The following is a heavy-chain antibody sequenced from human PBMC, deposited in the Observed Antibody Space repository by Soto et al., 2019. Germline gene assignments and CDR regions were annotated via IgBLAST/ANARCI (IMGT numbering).Heavy chain of an antibody. Sequence: QVQLEESGPGLVKTSETLSLPCSVSGYAVSSGSYYWSWIRQTPGKGLEWIGSVFHSGSTNYNPSLRSRLTISVDTSKEQFSLMLSTVTAADTAVYFCASWRTAATAYWDFDLWGRGTGVTVSS. D-gene: IGHD2-15*01. J-gene: IGHJ2*01. CDR2: VFHSGST. CDR1: GYAVSSGSYY. V-gene: IGHV4-61*01. CDR3: ASWRTAATAYWDFDL.